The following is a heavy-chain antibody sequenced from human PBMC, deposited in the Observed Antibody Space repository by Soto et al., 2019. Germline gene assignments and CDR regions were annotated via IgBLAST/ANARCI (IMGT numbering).Heavy chain of an antibody. CDR3: ARGYMVRGVMRWFDP. V-gene: IGHV4-4*02. J-gene: IGHJ5*02. CDR1: SRSINSSNW. CDR2: IYHSGST. D-gene: IGHD3-10*01. Sequence: PSEARSLTCAISSRSINSSNWWSWVRQTRGKGMEWSGEIYHSGSTNYNPSLKSRVTISVDKSKNQFSLKLSSVTAADTAVYYCARGYMVRGVMRWFDPWGQGTLVTVS.